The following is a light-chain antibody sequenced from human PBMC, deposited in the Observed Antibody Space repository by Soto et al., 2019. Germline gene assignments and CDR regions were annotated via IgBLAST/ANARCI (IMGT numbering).Light chain of an antibody. Sequence: EIVLTQSPATLSLSPGERATLSCRASQSINSYLAWYQQKPGQAPRLLIYDASNRATGIPARFSGSESGTDFTLTISSLEPEDFAVYYCQQRRSWPLTFGGGTKVEFK. V-gene: IGKV3-11*01. J-gene: IGKJ4*01. CDR1: QSINSY. CDR2: DAS. CDR3: QQRRSWPLT.